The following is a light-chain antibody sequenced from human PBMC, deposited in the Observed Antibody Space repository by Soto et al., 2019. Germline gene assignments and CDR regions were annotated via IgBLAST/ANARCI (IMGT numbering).Light chain of an antibody. V-gene: IGKV1-5*03. J-gene: IGKJ1*01. CDR3: QQYNSYPWT. CDR1: QSASTW. CDR2: KAS. Sequence: DIQMTQSPSTLSASVGDRVTITCRASQSASTWLAWYQQKPGKAPNLLIYKASRLETGVPSRFSGSGSGTEFTLTISSLQPDDFATYYCQQYNSYPWTFGQGTKVDIK.